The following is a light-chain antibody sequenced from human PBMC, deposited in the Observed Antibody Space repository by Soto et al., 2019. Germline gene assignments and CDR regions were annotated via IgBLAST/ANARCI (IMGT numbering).Light chain of an antibody. CDR1: RSDIGSYNY. J-gene: IGLJ3*02. CDR2: EVS. CDR3: SSYATGGFLV. V-gene: IGLV2-14*01. Sequence: QSALTQPASVSGSPGQSITISCTGTRSDIGSYNYVSWYQQHPGKAPKLMIYEVSNRPSGVSNRFSGSKSGNTASLTISGLQPEDEADYYCSSYATGGFLVFGGGTKLTVL.